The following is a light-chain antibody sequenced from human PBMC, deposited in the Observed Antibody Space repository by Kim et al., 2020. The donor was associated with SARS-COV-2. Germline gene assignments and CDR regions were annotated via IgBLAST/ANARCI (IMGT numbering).Light chain of an antibody. V-gene: IGLV3-1*01. Sequence: SGSPGQTATITFSGDKLGDKYASWYQQKPGQSPVVVIFRDNRRPSGTPERFSVSNSGNTATLTISGTQAMVEADYYCQAWDSSIYVFGTGTKVTVL. CDR2: RDN. CDR3: QAWDSSIYV. J-gene: IGLJ1*01. CDR1: KLGDKY.